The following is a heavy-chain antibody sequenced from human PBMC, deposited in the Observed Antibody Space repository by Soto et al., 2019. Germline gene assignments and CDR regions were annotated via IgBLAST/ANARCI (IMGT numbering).Heavy chain of an antibody. CDR3: ARSYSGYDPFDY. CDR2: IFYGGDT. J-gene: IGHJ4*02. V-gene: IGHV4-59*01. Sequence: SDTRSLTCTVSGGSIGSYYWNWIRQSPEKGLEWFGYIFYGGDTNYNPSLNGRSTISVDPSKNQFSLKLSSVTPAYRSVYYCARSYSGYDPFDYWGQGTLVTVS. D-gene: IGHD5-12*01. CDR1: GGSIGSYY.